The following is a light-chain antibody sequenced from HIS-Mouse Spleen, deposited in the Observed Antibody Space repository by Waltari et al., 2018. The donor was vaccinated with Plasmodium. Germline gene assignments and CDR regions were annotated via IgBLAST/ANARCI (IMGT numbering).Light chain of an antibody. CDR3: QQYYSTLLMYT. CDR2: WAS. V-gene: IGKV4-1*01. CDR1: QSVLYSSNNKNY. Sequence: DIVMTQSPDSLAVSLGERATINCKSSQSVLYSSNNKNYLAWYQQKPGQPPKLHIYWASTRESGVPDRFSGSGSGTDFTLTISSLQAEDVAVYYCQQYYSTLLMYTFGQGTKLEIK. J-gene: IGKJ2*01.